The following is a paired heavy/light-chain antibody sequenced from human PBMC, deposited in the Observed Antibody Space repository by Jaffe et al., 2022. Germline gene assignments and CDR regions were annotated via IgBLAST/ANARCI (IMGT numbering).Light chain of an antibody. J-gene: IGLJ3*02. CDR1: SSNIGNNY. CDR3: GTWDSNLSAGLNWV. V-gene: IGLV1-51*01. Sequence: QSVLTQPPSVSAAPGQRVTISCSGSSSNIGNNYVSWYQQLPGTAPKLLIFDNNKRPSGIPDRFSGSKSGTSATLGIIGLQTGDEADYYCGTWDSNLSAGLNWVFGGGTKLTVL. CDR2: DNN.
Heavy chain of an antibody. Sequence: QVTLRESGPALVKPTQTLTLTCTFSGFSLSTSGMSVSWVRQPPGQALEWLALINWDDDKYYTSFLKDRLTISKDTSKNQVVLTMTDMDPVDTASYYCARIRGSVASFYYFDYWGRGTLVTVSS. D-gene: IGHD3-10*01. CDR1: GFSLSTSGMS. CDR2: INWDDDK. V-gene: IGHV2-70*20. J-gene: IGHJ4*02. CDR3: ARIRGSVASFYYFDY.